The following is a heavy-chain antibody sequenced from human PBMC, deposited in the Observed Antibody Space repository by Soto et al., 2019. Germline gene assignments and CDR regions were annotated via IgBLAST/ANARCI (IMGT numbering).Heavy chain of an antibody. V-gene: IGHV3-30*18. CDR2: ISYDGSNK. D-gene: IGHD6-19*01. Sequence: QVQLVESGGGVVQPGRSLRLSCAASGFTFSSYGMHWVRQAPGKGLEWVAVISYDGSNKYYADSVKGRFTISRDNSKNTLYLQMNRLRAEDTAVYYCAKSSAPPYSSGWYWARYYYCGMDVWGQGTTVTVSS. CDR1: GFTFSSYG. J-gene: IGHJ6*02. CDR3: AKSSAPPYSSGWYWARYYYCGMDV.